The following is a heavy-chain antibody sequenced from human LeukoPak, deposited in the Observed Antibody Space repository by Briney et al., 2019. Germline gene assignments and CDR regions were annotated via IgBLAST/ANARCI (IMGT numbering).Heavy chain of an antibody. CDR2: IYYSGST. Sequence: SETLSLTCTVSGGSISSYYWSWIRQPPGKGLEWIGYIYYSGSTNYNPSLKSRVTISVDTSKNQFSLKLSSVTAADTAMYYCASSFRSGNYSYYFDYWGQGTLVTVSS. CDR1: GGSISSYY. V-gene: IGHV4-59*01. CDR3: ASSFRSGNYSYYFDY. D-gene: IGHD3-10*01. J-gene: IGHJ4*02.